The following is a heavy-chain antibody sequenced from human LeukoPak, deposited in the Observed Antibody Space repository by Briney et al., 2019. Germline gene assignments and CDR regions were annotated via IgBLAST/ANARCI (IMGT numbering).Heavy chain of an antibody. D-gene: IGHD3-22*01. CDR2: IIPIFGTA. V-gene: IGHV1-69*01. Sequence: ASVKGSCKASGGTFSSYAISWVRQAPGQGLEWMGGIIPIFGTANYAQKFQGRVTITADESTSTAYMELSSLRSEDTAVYYCARENYYDSSGYYLYYFDYWGQGTLVTVSS. CDR3: ARENYYDSSGYYLYYFDY. J-gene: IGHJ4*02. CDR1: GGTFSSYA.